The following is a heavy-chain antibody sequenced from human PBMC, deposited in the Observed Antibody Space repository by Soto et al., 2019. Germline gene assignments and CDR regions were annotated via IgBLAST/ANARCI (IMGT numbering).Heavy chain of an antibody. CDR2: INSDGGST. V-gene: IGHV3-74*01. Sequence: RSRRCGGSASGFTFSSNGMQWVRQAPGKGRVWVSRINSDGGSTSYAGSVKGRFTISRDNSKNTLYLQMNSLRAEDTAVYYSARRYQLADYYYYGMDGWGQGTTVTVSS. CDR1: GFTFSSNG. D-gene: IGHD6-6*01. CDR3: ARRYQLADYYYYGMDG. J-gene: IGHJ6*02.